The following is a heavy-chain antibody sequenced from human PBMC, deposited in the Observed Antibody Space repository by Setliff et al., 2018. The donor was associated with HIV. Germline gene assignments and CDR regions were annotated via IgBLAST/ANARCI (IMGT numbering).Heavy chain of an antibody. D-gene: IGHD3-10*01. CDR2: IYTSGST. Sequence: PSETLSLTCTVSGGSIRNSYWNWIRQPPGKGLEWIGYIYTSGSTNYNPSLKSRVTISVDTSKNQFSLKLSSVTAADTAVYYCARDTYYGSAPYYYYYYMDVWGKGTTVTVSS. V-gene: IGHV4-4*09. CDR1: GGSIRNSY. J-gene: IGHJ6*03. CDR3: ARDTYYGSAPYYYYYYMDV.